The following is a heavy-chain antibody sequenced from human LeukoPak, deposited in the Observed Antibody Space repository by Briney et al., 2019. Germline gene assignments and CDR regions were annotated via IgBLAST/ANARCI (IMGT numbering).Heavy chain of an antibody. CDR2: INHSGST. Sequence: PSETLSLTCTVSGGSISSGSYYWSWIRQPPGKGLEWIGEINHSGSTNYNPSLKSRVTISVDTSKNQFSLKLSSVTAADTAVYYCARQRGYSSSWYFGRYYFDYWGQGTLVTVSS. V-gene: IGHV4-39*01. J-gene: IGHJ4*02. CDR3: ARQRGYSSSWYFGRYYFDY. CDR1: GGSISSGSYY. D-gene: IGHD6-13*01.